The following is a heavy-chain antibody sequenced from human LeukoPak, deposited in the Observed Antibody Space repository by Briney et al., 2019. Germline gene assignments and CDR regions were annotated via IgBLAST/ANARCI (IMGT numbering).Heavy chain of an antibody. D-gene: IGHD3-10*01. Sequence: GGSLRLSCAASGFTFSTSWMHWVRQTPGKGLVWVSRINTDGSTTTYADSVKGRFTISRDNAKNALYLQMNSLRAQDTAVYYCASNVFGSVSVWGQGTLVTVSS. V-gene: IGHV3-74*01. CDR3: ASNVFGSVSV. J-gene: IGHJ1*01. CDR2: INTDGSTT. CDR1: GFTFSTSW.